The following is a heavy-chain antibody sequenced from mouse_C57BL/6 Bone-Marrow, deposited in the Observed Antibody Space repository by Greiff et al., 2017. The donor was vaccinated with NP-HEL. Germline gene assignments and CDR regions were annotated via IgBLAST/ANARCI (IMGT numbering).Heavy chain of an antibody. D-gene: IGHD2-5*01. CDR2: IYPRSGNT. CDR1: GYTFTSYG. J-gene: IGHJ3*01. Sequence: QLQQSGAELARPGASVKLSCKASGYTFTSYGISWVKQRTGQGLEWIGEIYPRSGNTYYNEKFKGKATLTADKSSSTAYMELRSLTSEDSAVYFCARGSYYSNLAWFAYWGQGTLVTVSA. V-gene: IGHV1-81*01. CDR3: ARGSYYSNLAWFAY.